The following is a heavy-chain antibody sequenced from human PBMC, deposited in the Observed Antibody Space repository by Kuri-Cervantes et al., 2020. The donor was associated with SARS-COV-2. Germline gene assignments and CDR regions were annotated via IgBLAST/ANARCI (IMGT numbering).Heavy chain of an antibody. CDR3: ASLGDAGDLSPPFDY. J-gene: IGHJ4*02. CDR1: GGTFSSHA. D-gene: IGHD3-16*01. CDR2: TIPIFGTA. V-gene: IGHV1-69*13. Sequence: SVKVSCKASGGTFSSHAISWVRQAPGQGLEWTGGTIPIFGTANYAQKFQGGVTITADESTSTAYMELSSLRSEDTAVYYCASLGDAGDLSPPFDYWGQGTLVTVSS.